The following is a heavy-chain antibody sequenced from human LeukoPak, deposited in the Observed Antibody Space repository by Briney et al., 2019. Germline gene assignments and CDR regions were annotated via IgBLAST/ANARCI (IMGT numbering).Heavy chain of an antibody. D-gene: IGHD6-19*01. J-gene: IGHJ4*02. CDR3: AREHSSGWYYFDY. CDR1: GFTFSHYG. CDR2: IKQDGSEK. Sequence: GGSLRLSCAASGFTFSHYGMHWVRQAPGKGLEWVANIKQDGSEKYYVDSVKGRFTISRDNAKNSLYLQMNSLRAEDTAVYYCAREHSSGWYYFDYWGQGTLVTVSS. V-gene: IGHV3-7*01.